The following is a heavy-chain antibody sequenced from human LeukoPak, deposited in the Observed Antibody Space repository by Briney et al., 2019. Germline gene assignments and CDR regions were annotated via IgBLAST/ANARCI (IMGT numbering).Heavy chain of an antibody. CDR2: INHSGST. CDR3: ARHRYSSSWWYYFDY. J-gene: IGHJ4*02. Sequence: SETLSLTCAVYGGTYSGYYWSWIRQPPGKGLEWIGEINHSGSTNYNTTLKCRVTISVDTSKNQFSLKLSSVTAADTAVYYCARHRYSSSWWYYFDYWGQGTLVTVSS. V-gene: IGHV4-34*01. CDR1: GGTYSGYY. D-gene: IGHD6-13*01.